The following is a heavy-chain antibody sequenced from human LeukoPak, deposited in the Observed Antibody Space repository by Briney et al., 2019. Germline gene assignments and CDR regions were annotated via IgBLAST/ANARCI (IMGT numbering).Heavy chain of an antibody. D-gene: IGHD2-8*01. V-gene: IGHV4-59*01. J-gene: IGHJ4*02. CDR1: GGSISSYY. CDR2: IYYSGTT. Sequence: SETLSLTCTVSGGSISSYYWSWIRQPPGKGLEWIGYIYYSGTTNYNPSLKSRVTISVDTSKNQFSLKLSSVTAADTAVYYCASAPNDYFFDYWGQGNLATVSS. CDR3: ASAPNDYFFDY.